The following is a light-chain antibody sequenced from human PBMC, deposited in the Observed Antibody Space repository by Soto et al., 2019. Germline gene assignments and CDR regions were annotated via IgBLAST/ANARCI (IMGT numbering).Light chain of an antibody. Sequence: DVVVTQSPLSLPVTLVQPASISFMSIQSLVYSDGNTYLDWYLQKPGQSPQVLIYLASNRASGVPDRFSGSGSGTDFILNISRVEAEDVGVYYCMQALQTPYTFGQGTRLEIK. V-gene: IGKV2-28*01. J-gene: IGKJ5*01. CDR2: LAS. CDR1: QSLVYSDGNTY. CDR3: MQALQTPYT.